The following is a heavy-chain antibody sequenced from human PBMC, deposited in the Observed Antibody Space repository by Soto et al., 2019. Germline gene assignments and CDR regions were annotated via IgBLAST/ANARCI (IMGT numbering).Heavy chain of an antibody. J-gene: IGHJ6*02. CDR3: AGDFTYYYERSGMDV. CDR1: GGSISSSNW. D-gene: IGHD3-22*01. CDR2: IYHSGSA. Sequence: QVQLQESGPGLVKPSGTLSLTCAVSGGSISSSNWWSWVRQPPGKGLEWIGEIYHSGSANYNPSLKSRVTISVDKSKNQFSLKLSSVTAADTAVYYCAGDFTYYYERSGMDVWGQGTTVTVSS. V-gene: IGHV4-4*02.